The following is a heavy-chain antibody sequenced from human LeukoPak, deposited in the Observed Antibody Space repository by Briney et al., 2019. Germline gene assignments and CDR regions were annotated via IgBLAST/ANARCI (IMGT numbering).Heavy chain of an antibody. CDR3: AAELYGGIFGHCCSFAY. CDR1: GFTFSNSA. CDR2: VIVGSGRT. D-gene: IGHD2-21*02. J-gene: IGHJ4*02. Sequence: ASVKVPCKTSGFTFSNSAIQWVRQARGQPLEWIGWVIVGSGRTHYAQRLHDRLLITRDMATNVATLEVSSLTSEDTAVYYCAAELYGGIFGHCCSFAYWGQGTLVTVSS. V-gene: IGHV1-58*02.